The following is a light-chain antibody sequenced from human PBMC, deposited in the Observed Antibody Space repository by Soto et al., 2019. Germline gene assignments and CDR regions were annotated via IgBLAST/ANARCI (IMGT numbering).Light chain of an antibody. CDR1: QSVSSN. CDR2: ATS. J-gene: IGKJ4*01. CDR3: PHYNNLPLT. Sequence: MTLSRSTLSVSPGERASLPCRASQSVSSNLAWYQQKPGQTPRLLIYATSTRATGIPARFSGSGSGTEFTLTICSLQSEDFAVYYSPHYNNLPLTSCGGTMADIK. V-gene: IGKV3-15*01.